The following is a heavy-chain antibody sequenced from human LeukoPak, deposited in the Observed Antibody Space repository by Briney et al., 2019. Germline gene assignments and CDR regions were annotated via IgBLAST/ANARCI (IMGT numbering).Heavy chain of an antibody. D-gene: IGHD4-23*01. J-gene: IGHJ4*02. V-gene: IGHV4-59*08. Sequence: SETLSLTCTVSGGSISTYYWSWIRQPPGKGLEWIGYIYHSGSTDYNPSLKSRVTISVDTSKNQFSLKLNSVTAADTAVYYCARHAVTHYYFDYWGQGTLVTVSS. CDR2: IYHSGST. CDR1: GGSISTYY. CDR3: ARHAVTHYYFDY.